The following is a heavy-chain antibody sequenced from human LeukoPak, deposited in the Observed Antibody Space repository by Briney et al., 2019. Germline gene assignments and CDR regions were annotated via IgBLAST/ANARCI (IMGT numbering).Heavy chain of an antibody. CDR2: IYYSGST. V-gene: IGHV4-59*08. CDR1: GGSISSYY. CDR3: ARLRLWFGESSIDY. D-gene: IGHD3-10*01. J-gene: IGHJ4*02. Sequence: SETLSLTCTVSGGSISSYYWSWIRQPPGKGLEWIGYIYYSGSTNYNPSLKSRVTISVDTSKNQFSLKLSSVTAADTAVYYCARLRLWFGESSIDYWGQGTLVTVSS.